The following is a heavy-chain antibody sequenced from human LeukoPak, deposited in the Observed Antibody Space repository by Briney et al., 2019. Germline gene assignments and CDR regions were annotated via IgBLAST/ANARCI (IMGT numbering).Heavy chain of an antibody. V-gene: IGHV3-7*04. CDR2: IKQAESDK. J-gene: IGHJ4*02. Sequence: GGSLRLSCAASGFIFSSYWMSWVRQAPGKGLEWVANIKQAESDKYYVDSVKGRFTISRDNAKNSLYLQMNSLGAEDTAVYYCARGGSYVRSDYWGQGTLVTVSS. CDR3: ARGGSYVRSDY. CDR1: GFIFSSYW. D-gene: IGHD1-26*01.